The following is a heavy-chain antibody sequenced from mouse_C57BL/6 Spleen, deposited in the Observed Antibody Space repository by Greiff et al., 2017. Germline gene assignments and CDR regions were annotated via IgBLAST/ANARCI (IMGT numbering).Heavy chain of an antibody. CDR3: ARGTGYFDV. CDR2: IYPGSGNT. V-gene: IGHV1-66*01. Sequence: VKVVESGPELVKPGASVKISCKASGYSFTSYYIHWVKQRPGQGLEWIGWIYPGSGNTKYNEKFKGKAKLTADTSSSTAYMQLSSLTSEDSAVYCCARGTGYFDVWGTGTTVTVSS. CDR1: GYSFTSYY. D-gene: IGHD3-3*01. J-gene: IGHJ1*03.